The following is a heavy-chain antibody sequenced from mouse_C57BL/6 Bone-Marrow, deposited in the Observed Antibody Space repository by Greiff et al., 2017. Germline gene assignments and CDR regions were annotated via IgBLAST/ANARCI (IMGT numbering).Heavy chain of an antibody. CDR2: IWRGGST. J-gene: IGHJ2*01. D-gene: IGHD2-5*01. CDR1: GFSLTSYG. CDR3: AKNSDYSIYYFDY. Sequence: QVQLKESGPGLVQPSQSLSITCPVSGFSLTSYGVHWVRQSPGTGLEWLGVIWRGGSTDSNAAFMSRLSITKDTSKSQVFFKKNSLQANDTAIYYCAKNSDYSIYYFDYWGQGTTLTVSS. V-gene: IGHV2-5*01.